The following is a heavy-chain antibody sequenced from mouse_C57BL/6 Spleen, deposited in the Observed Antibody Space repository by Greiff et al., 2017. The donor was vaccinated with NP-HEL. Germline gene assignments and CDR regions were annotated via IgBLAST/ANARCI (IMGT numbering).Heavy chain of an antibody. CDR2: IYPGDGDT. V-gene: IGHV1-82*01. CDR3: ARGALYYDYDWYFDV. CDR1: GYAFSSSW. D-gene: IGHD2-4*01. J-gene: IGHJ1*03. Sequence: QVQLQQSGPELVKPGASVKISCKASGYAFSSSWMNWVKQRPGKGLEWIGRIYPGDGDTNYNGKFKGKATMTADKSSSTAYMQLSSLTSEDSSVYFSARGALYYDYDWYFDVWGTGTTVTVSS.